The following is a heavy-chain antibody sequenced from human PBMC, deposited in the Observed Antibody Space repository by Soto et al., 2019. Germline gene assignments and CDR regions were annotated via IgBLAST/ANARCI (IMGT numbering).Heavy chain of an antibody. CDR1: GFTFSSYG. CDR3: AKALWSYSYYYYGMDV. J-gene: IGHJ6*02. V-gene: IGHV3-30*18. D-gene: IGHD1-26*01. Sequence: GGSLRLSCAASGFTFSSYGMHWVRQAPGKGLEWVAVISYDGSNKYYADSVKGRFTISRDNSKNTLYLQMNSLRAEDTAVYYCAKALWSYSYYYYGMDVWGQGTTVTVSS. CDR2: ISYDGSNK.